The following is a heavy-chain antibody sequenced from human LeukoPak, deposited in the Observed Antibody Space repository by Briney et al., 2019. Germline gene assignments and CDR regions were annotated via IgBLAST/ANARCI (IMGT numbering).Heavy chain of an antibody. CDR1: GYSFTSYW. Sequence: GESLKISCKGSGYSFTSYWIGWVRQMPGKGLEWMGIIYPGDSDTRYSPSFQGQVTISADKSISTAYLQWSSLKASDTAMYYCARLGGGFRDGYNPYYYYGMDVWGQGTTVTVSS. CDR2: IYPGDSDT. V-gene: IGHV5-51*01. CDR3: ARLGGGFRDGYNPYYYYGMDV. D-gene: IGHD5-24*01. J-gene: IGHJ6*02.